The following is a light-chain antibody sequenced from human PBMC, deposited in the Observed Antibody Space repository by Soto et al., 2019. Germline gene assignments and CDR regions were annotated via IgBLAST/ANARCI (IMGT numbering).Light chain of an antibody. Sequence: QSVLTQPPSASGTPGQRVSISCSGSRSNIGRNYVYWYQQLPGTAPKLLIQRNNERPSGVPDRFSGSKSGTSVSLAISGLRSEDEATYYCAAWDDTPNGQVFGGGTKLTVL. CDR1: RSNIGRNY. J-gene: IGLJ3*02. CDR2: RNN. CDR3: AAWDDTPNGQV. V-gene: IGLV1-47*01.